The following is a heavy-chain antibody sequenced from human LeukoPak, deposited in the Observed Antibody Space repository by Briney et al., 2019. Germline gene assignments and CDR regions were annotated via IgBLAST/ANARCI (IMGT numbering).Heavy chain of an antibody. D-gene: IGHD6-13*01. CDR1: GFTFSSYN. Sequence: GGSLRLSCAASGFTFSSYNMNWVPQAPGKALEWVSYISYSSRNKYYPDSVKGRFTISRDNAKNSLYLQMNSLRADDTAVYYCARMAAAGYFDYWGQGTLVTVSS. CDR2: ISYSSRNK. J-gene: IGHJ4*02. CDR3: ARMAAAGYFDY. V-gene: IGHV3-48*01.